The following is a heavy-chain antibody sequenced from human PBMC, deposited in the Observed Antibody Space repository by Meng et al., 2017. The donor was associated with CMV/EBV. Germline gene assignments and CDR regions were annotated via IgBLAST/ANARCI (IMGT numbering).Heavy chain of an antibody. V-gene: IGHV1-18*01. CDR1: GYTFISYG. D-gene: IGHD5-18*01. CDR3: ARGGYSYGYLFFDC. Sequence: ASGYTFISYGISWVRQAPGQGLEWMGWISAYNGNTNYAQKLQGRVTMTTDTSTSTAYMELRSLRSDDTAVYYCARGGYSYGYLFFDCWGQGTLVTVS. CDR2: ISAYNGNT. J-gene: IGHJ4*02.